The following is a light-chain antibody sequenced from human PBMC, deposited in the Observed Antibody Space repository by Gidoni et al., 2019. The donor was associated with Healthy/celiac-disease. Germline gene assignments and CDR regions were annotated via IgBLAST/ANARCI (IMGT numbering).Light chain of an antibody. Sequence: QSVLTTPPSASGTPGQRVTIACSGSSTNIGSNTVNWYQQLPGTAPKLLIYSNNKRPSGLPDRFSGSKSGTSASLAISGLQSEDEADYYCAAWDDSLNGFYVFGTGTKVTVL. CDR1: STNIGSNT. V-gene: IGLV1-44*01. CDR3: AAWDDSLNGFYV. J-gene: IGLJ1*01. CDR2: SNN.